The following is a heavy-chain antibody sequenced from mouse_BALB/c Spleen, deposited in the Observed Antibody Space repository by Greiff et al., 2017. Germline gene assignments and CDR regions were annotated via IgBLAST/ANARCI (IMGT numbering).Heavy chain of an antibody. CDR1: GFTFSSYA. CDR2: ISSGGSYT. CDR3: AKGLLRDYAMDY. D-gene: IGHD1-1*01. V-gene: IGHV5-9-1*01. Sequence: EVMLVESGGGLVKPGGSLKLSCAASGFTFSSYAMSWVRQTPEKRLEWVATISSGGSYTYYPDSVKGRFTISRDNAKNTLYLQMSSLRSEDTAMYYCAKGLLRDYAMDYWGQGTSVTVSS. J-gene: IGHJ4*01.